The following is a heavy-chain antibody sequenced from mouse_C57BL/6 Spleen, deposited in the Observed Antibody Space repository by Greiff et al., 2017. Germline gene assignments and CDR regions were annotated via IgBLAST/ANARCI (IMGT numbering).Heavy chain of an antibody. CDR3: ARNCIPTDNYAMDY. J-gene: IGHJ4*01. CDR1: GFSLTSYG. Sequence: VMLVESGPGLVQPSQSLSITCTVSGFSLTSYGVHWVRQSPGKGLEWLGVIWSGGSTDYNAAFISRLSISKDNSKSQVFFKMNSLQADDTAIYYCARNCIPTDNYAMDYWGQGTSVTVSS. CDR2: IWSGGST. V-gene: IGHV2-2*01.